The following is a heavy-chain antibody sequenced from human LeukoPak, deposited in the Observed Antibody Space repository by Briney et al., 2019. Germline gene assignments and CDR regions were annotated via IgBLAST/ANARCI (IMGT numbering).Heavy chain of an antibody. Sequence: SVKVSCKPSGYTFVSYGISWVRQAPGQGLEWMGGIIPLFGTANYAQKFQGRVTITADESTSTVYMELNSLRFEDTAVYYCAREWNYETNGYFFYYWGQGTLVTVSS. CDR1: GYTFVSYG. CDR2: IIPLFGTA. J-gene: IGHJ4*02. CDR3: AREWNYETNGYFFYY. D-gene: IGHD3-22*01. V-gene: IGHV1-69*13.